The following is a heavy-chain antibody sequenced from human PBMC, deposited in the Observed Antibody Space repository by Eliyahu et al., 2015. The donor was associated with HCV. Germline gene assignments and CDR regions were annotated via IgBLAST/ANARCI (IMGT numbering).Heavy chain of an antibody. CDR2: IYHSGST. Sequence: QVQLQESGPGLVKPSETLSLTCAXSGYSISSGYYWXWIRQPPGKGLEWIGSIYHSGSTYYNPSLKSRVTISVDTSKNQFSLKLSSVTAADTAVYYCARDRYCSGGSCYQGIYDAFDIWGQGTMVTVSS. CDR1: GYSISSGYY. D-gene: IGHD2-15*01. J-gene: IGHJ3*02. V-gene: IGHV4-38-2*01. CDR3: ARDRYCSGGSCYQGIYDAFDI.